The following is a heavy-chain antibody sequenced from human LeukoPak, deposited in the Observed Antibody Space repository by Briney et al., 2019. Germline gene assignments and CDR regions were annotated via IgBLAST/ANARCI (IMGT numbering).Heavy chain of an antibody. CDR2: MNPNSGNT. D-gene: IGHD6-25*01. J-gene: IGHJ3*02. V-gene: IGHV1-8*01. CDR1: GYTFTSYD. Sequence: ASVKVSCKASGYTFTSYDINWVRQATGQGLEWMGWMNPNSGNTGYAQKFQGRVTMTRDTSISTAYMELSRLRSDDTAVYYCARDAGGTDAFDIWGQGTMVTVSS. CDR3: ARDAGGTDAFDI.